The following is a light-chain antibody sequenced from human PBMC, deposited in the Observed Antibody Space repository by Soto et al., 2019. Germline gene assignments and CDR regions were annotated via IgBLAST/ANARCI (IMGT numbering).Light chain of an antibody. V-gene: IGKV1-17*01. CDR2: AAS. J-gene: IGKJ4*01. CDR3: LQHHTYPLT. CDR1: QGIKND. Sequence: DIQVTQSPSSLSASVGDRVTITCRASQGIKNDLGWFQQKPGKDPKRLIYAASSLQSGVPSRFSGNKSGTEFTLTISSLQPEDSATYYCLQHHTYPLTFGGGTKVEIK.